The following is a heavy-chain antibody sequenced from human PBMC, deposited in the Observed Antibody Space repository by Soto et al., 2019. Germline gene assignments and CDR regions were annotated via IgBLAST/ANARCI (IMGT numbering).Heavy chain of an antibody. Sequence: GGSLRLSCAASGFTFSSYAMHWVRQAPGKGLEWVAVISYDGSNKYYADSVKGRFTISRDNSKNTLYLQMNSLRAEDTAVYYCARAKGSITMIGYDAFDIWGQGTMVTVSS. CDR3: ARAKGSITMIGYDAFDI. CDR1: GFTFSSYA. CDR2: ISYDGSNK. V-gene: IGHV3-30-3*01. D-gene: IGHD3-22*01. J-gene: IGHJ3*02.